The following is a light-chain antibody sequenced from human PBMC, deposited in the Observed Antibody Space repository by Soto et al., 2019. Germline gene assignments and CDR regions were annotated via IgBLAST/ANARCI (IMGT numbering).Light chain of an antibody. CDR3: QQLFDSPIT. Sequence: DIQLTQSPSFLSPSLGERVTFPCRARQVLSASLALYRVKPGQAPRLLIYAASTLESGVPSRFSATVSGTEFSLTITRLQPEDFATYYCQQLFDSPITFGQGTRLEMK. J-gene: IGKJ5*01. CDR1: QVLSAS. CDR2: AAS. V-gene: IGKV1-9*01.